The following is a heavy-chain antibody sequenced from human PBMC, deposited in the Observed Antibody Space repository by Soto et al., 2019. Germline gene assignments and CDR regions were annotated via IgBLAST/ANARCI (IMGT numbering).Heavy chain of an antibody. Sequence: SLRLSCTASVFTFGDYAMSCFRHSPGKWLEWVGFIRSKAYGGTTEYAASVKGRFTISRDDSKSIAYLQMNSLKTEDTAVYYCTRYCSSTSCFSSYYSYGMDVWGQGTTVIVSS. J-gene: IGHJ6*02. CDR3: TRYCSSTSCFSSYYSYGMDV. D-gene: IGHD2-2*01. V-gene: IGHV3-49*03. CDR2: IRSKAYGGTT. CDR1: VFTFGDYA.